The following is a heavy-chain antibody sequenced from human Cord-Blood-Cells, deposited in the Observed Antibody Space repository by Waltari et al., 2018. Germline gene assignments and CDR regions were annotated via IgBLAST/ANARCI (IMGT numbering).Heavy chain of an antibody. CDR2: IWYDGSNK. V-gene: IGHV3-33*01. CDR1: GFTFSSYG. Sequence: QVQLVESGGGVVQPGRSLRLSCAASGFTFSSYGMHWVRQAPGKGLEWVAVIWYDGSNKYDTDSVKGRFTISRDNSKNTLYLQMNSLRAEDTAVYYCARDRHDYGGNYFDYWGQGTLVTVSS. CDR3: ARDRHDYGGNYFDY. D-gene: IGHD4-17*01. J-gene: IGHJ4*02.